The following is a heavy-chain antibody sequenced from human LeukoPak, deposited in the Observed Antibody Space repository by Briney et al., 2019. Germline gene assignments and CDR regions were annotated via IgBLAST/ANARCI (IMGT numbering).Heavy chain of an antibody. V-gene: IGHV1-69*06. D-gene: IGHD3-9*01. Sequence: SVKVSCKASGGTFSSYAISWVRQAPGQGLEWMGGIIPIFGTANYAQKFQGRVTITADKSTSTAYVELSSLRSEGTAVYYCALVHRPDRLRYFDWSMDYYGMDVWGKGTTVTVSS. CDR2: IIPIFGTA. CDR1: GGTFSSYA. J-gene: IGHJ6*04. CDR3: ALVHRPDRLRYFDWSMDYYGMDV.